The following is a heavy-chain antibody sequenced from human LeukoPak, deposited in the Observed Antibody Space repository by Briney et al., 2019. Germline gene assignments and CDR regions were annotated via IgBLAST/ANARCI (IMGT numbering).Heavy chain of an antibody. CDR2: VYSGGST. Sequence: GVSLRLSCAASGFTVSSNYMSWVRQAPGKGLEWVSVVYSGGSTYYADSVKGRFTVSRDNSKNTLYPQMNSLRAEDTAVYYCASAGITGGFDYWGQGTLVTVSS. CDR1: GFTVSSNY. D-gene: IGHD1-14*01. V-gene: IGHV3-53*01. J-gene: IGHJ4*02. CDR3: ASAGITGGFDY.